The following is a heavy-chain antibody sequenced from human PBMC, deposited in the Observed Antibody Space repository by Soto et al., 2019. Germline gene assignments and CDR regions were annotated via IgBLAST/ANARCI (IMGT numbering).Heavy chain of an antibody. J-gene: IGHJ5*02. CDR2: IYTSGST. D-gene: IGHD3-10*01. Sequence: SETLSLTCAVSVGSISSYYWSWIRQPAGKGLEWIGRIYTSGSTNYNPSLKSRVTMSIDKSKNQFSLNVNSVTAADTAIYYCASIHYYGSGSFWFDPWGQGTLVTVSS. CDR1: VGSISSYY. V-gene: IGHV4-4*07. CDR3: ASIHYYGSGSFWFDP.